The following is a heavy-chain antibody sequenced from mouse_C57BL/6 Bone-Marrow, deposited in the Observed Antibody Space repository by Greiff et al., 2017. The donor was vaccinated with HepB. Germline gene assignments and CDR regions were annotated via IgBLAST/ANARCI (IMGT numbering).Heavy chain of an antibody. D-gene: IGHD3-2*02. Sequence: EVMLVESGGGLVQPGGSLKLSCAASGFTFSDYYMYWVRQTPEKRLEWVAYISNGGGSTYYPDTVKGRFTISRDNAKNTLYLQMSRLKSEDTAMYYCARHEGPFQGPFAYWGQGTLVTVSA. CDR2: ISNGGGST. V-gene: IGHV5-12*01. J-gene: IGHJ3*01. CDR3: ARHEGPFQGPFAY. CDR1: GFTFSDYY.